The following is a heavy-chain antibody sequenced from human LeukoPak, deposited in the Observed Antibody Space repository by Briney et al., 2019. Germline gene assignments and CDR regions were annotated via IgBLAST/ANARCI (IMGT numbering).Heavy chain of an antibody. CDR2: IGGSGGST. Sequence: GGSLRLSCAASGFTFSSYAMSWVRQAPGKGLEWVSAIGGSGGSTYYADSVKGRFTISRDNSKNTLYLQMNSLRAEDTAVYYCAKDLGITIFGVVITKAFDYWGQGTLVTVSS. CDR1: GFTFSSYA. V-gene: IGHV3-23*01. J-gene: IGHJ4*02. CDR3: AKDLGITIFGVVITKAFDY. D-gene: IGHD3-3*01.